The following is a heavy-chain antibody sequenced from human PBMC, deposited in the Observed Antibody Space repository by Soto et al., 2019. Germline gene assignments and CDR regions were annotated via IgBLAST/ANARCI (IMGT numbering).Heavy chain of an antibody. V-gene: IGHV3-21*01. Sequence: LRLSCAASGFTFISYSINWVRQAPGKGLEWVSSISSSSSYIYYADSVKGRFTISRDNAKNSLYLQMNSLRAEDTAVYYCARVMGTAYAFDIWGQGTMVTVSS. J-gene: IGHJ3*02. CDR1: GFTFISYS. CDR2: ISSSSSYI. D-gene: IGHD2-8*01. CDR3: ARVMGTAYAFDI.